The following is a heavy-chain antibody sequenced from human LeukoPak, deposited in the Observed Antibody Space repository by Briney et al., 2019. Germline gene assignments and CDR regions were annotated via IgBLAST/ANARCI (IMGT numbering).Heavy chain of an antibody. CDR1: GYTFTSYY. CDR3: ARGPRYCSSTSCYAGWGRIMDV. J-gene: IGHJ6*03. CDR2: INPSGGST. V-gene: IGHV1-46*01. D-gene: IGHD2-2*01. Sequence: ASVKVSCKASGYTFTSYYMHWVRQAPGQGLEWMGIINPSGGSTSYAQKFQGRVTMTRDMSTSTVYMELSSLRSEDTAVYYCARGPRYCSSTSCYAGWGRIMDVWGKGTTVTVSS.